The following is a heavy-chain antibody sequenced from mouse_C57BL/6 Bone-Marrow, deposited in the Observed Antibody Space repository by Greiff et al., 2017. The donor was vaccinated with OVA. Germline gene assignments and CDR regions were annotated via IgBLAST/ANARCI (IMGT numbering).Heavy chain of an antibody. CDR2: IDPENGDT. J-gene: IGHJ2*01. D-gene: IGHD2-4*01. Sequence: VQLQQSGAELVRPGASVKLSCTASGFNIKDDYMHWVKQRPEQSLEWIGWIDPENGDTEYASKFQGKATITADTSSNTAYLQLSSLTSEDTAVYYCTTVGDYDYFDYWGQGTTLTVSS. V-gene: IGHV14-4*01. CDR1: GFNIKDDY. CDR3: TTVGDYDYFDY.